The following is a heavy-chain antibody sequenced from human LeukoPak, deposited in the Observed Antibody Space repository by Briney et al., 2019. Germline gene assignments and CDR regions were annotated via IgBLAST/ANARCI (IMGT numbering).Heavy chain of an antibody. CDR1: GGSNSSYY. J-gene: IGHJ4*02. V-gene: IGHV4-59*08. CDR2: IYYSGST. Sequence: SETLSLTCTVSGGSNSSYYWSWIRQSLGKGLEWIGYIYYSGSTNYNPSLKSRVTISVDTSKNQFSLKLSSVTAADTAVYYCARQGSSGWAIFDYWGQGTLVTVSS. CDR3: ARQGSSGWAIFDY. D-gene: IGHD6-19*01.